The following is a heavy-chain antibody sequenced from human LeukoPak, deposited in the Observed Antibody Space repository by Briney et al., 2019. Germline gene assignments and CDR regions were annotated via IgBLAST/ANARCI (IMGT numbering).Heavy chain of an antibody. CDR3: ARKHSKWEHRRALGY. CDR2: MNPNSGNT. V-gene: IGHV1-8*01. CDR1: GYTFTSYD. J-gene: IGHJ4*02. Sequence: ASVKVSCKASGYTFTSYDINWVRQATGQGFEWMGWMNPNSGNTGYAQKFQGRVTMTRNTSISTAYMELSSLRSEDTAVYYCARKHSKWEHRRALGYWGQGTLVTVSS. D-gene: IGHD1-26*01.